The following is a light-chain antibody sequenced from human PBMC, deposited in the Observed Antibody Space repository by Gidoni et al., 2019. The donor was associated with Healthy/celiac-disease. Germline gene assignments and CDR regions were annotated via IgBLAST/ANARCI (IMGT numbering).Light chain of an antibody. CDR2: GAS. V-gene: IGKV3-15*01. CDR1: QSVNSN. CDR3: QQYNKWSLT. J-gene: IGKJ4*01. Sequence: EIVMTQSPATLSVSPGERATLLCRASQSVNSNLAWYQQKPGQAPRLLIYGASTRATGIPARFSGSGSGTEFTLTISSLQSEDFAVYYCQQYNKWSLTFGGGTKVEIK.